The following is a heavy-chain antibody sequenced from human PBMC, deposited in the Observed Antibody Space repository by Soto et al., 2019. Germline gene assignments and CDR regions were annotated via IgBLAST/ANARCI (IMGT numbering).Heavy chain of an antibody. V-gene: IGHV4-39*01. D-gene: IGHD3-22*01. CDR3: ARVHSSGSLDY. CDR1: DDSIRSSSYY. J-gene: IGHJ4*02. Sequence: SETLSLTCTVSDDSIRSSSYYWGWIRQPPGKGLEWIGNVYYRGNTYYNPSLESRVTISVDTSKKQFSLKLSSVTAADTAVYYCARVHSSGSLDYWGLGTLVTVSS. CDR2: VYYRGNT.